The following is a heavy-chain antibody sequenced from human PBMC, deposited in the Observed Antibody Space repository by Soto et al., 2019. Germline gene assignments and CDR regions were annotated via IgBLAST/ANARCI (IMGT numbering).Heavy chain of an antibody. V-gene: IGHV1-69*01. CDR1: GGTFSSYA. Sequence: QVQLVQSGAEVKKPGSSVKVSCKASGGTFSSYAISWVRQAPGQGLEWMGGIIPIFGTANYAQKFQGRVTITADESTSTAYMELTSLRSEDTAVYYCARASPSYYYDSSGYYGPIGALDIWGQGTMVTVSS. CDR2: IIPIFGTA. CDR3: ARASPSYYYDSSGYYGPIGALDI. J-gene: IGHJ3*02. D-gene: IGHD3-22*01.